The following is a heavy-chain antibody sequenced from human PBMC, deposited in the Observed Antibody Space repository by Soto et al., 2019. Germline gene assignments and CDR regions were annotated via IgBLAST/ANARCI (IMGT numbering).Heavy chain of an antibody. CDR1: GFTFSSYT. Sequence: EVQLLECGGDLVQPGGSLRLSCVASGFTFSSYTMTWVRQAPGKGLEWVSVIYSSGDSTYYADSVKGRFTISRDNSKNTLYLQMNSLRADDTAVYYCAKSPTMTTKVVDYWGQGTLVTVSS. D-gene: IGHD4-17*01. J-gene: IGHJ4*02. CDR2: IYSSGDST. V-gene: IGHV3-23*01. CDR3: AKSPTMTTKVVDY.